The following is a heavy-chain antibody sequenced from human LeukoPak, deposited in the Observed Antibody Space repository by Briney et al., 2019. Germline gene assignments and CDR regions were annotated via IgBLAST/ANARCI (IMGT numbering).Heavy chain of an antibody. CDR3: ARDMKDYDFWSGYYTYYYYYMDV. Sequence: GGSLRLSCAASGFTFSDYYMSWIRQAPGKGLEWVSYISSSGSTIYYADSVKGRFTISRDNAKNSLYLQMNSLRAEDTAVYYCARDMKDYDFWSGYYTYYYYYMDVWGKGTTVTVSS. D-gene: IGHD3-3*01. CDR2: ISSSGSTI. J-gene: IGHJ6*03. CDR1: GFTFSDYY. V-gene: IGHV3-11*04.